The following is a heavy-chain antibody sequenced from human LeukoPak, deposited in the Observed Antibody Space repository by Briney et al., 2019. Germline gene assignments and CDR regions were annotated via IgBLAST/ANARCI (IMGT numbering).Heavy chain of an antibody. CDR2: ISSSGSDK. CDR1: GFPFSDHE. CDR3: ARRTYGAFAI. D-gene: IGHD3-10*01. J-gene: IGHJ3*02. V-gene: IGHV3-48*03. Sequence: PGRSLRLSCAASGFPFSDHEMNWVRQAPGKGLEWVSYISSSGSDKYYPDSVKGRFTISRDNAKNSLYLQMNSLRAEDTAVYYCARRTYGAFAIWGQGTKVTVSS.